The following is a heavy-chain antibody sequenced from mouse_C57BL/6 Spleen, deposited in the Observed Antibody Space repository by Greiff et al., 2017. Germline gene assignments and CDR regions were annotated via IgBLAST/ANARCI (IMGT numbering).Heavy chain of an antibody. CDR1: GYTFTGYW. Sequence: VKLMESGAELMKPGASVKLSCKATGYTFTGYWIEWVKQRPGHGLEWIGEMLPGSGSTNSNEKFKGKATFTANTYSNTSYMQHCSQTTEDAAIYYCARSRVNYFDSWGQGTTLTVSS. CDR2: MLPGSGST. J-gene: IGHJ2*01. D-gene: IGHD2-2*01. CDR3: ARSRVNYFDS. V-gene: IGHV1-9*01.